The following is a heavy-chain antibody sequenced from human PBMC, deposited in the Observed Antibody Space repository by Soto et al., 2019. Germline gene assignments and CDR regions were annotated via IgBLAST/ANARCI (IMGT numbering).Heavy chain of an antibody. CDR2: IYYSGST. CDR3: ASPLSVGATASRYSDL. Sequence: QLQLQESGPGLVKPSETLSLTCTVSGGSISSSSYYWGWIRQPPGKGLEWIGSIYYSGSTYYNPSLKSRITIAVGTSKNHSSLKLSSVTAADTAVYYCASPLSVGATASRYSDLWGRGPLVTVSS. V-gene: IGHV4-39*02. J-gene: IGHJ2*01. CDR1: GGSISSSSYY. D-gene: IGHD1-26*01.